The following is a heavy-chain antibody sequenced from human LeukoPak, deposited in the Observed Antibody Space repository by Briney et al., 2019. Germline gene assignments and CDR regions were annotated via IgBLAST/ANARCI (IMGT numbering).Heavy chain of an antibody. CDR3: SREDY. Sequence: ASVKVSCKASGYTFTGYYLHWVRQAPGQGLEWVGWINHNSGVTNYAQKFQGRVSMTSDTSISTVYMELSRLRSDDTAVYYCSREDYWGQGTLVTVSS. V-gene: IGHV1-2*02. CDR2: INHNSGVT. CDR1: GYTFTGYY. J-gene: IGHJ4*02.